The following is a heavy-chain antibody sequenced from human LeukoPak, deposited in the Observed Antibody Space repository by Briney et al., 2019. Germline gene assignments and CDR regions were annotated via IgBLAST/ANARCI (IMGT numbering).Heavy chain of an antibody. Sequence: SETLSLTCTVSGGSISSYYWSWIRQPPGKGLEWIGYIYTSGSTNYNPSLKSRVTISVDTSKNQFSLKLSSVTAADTAVYYCASQGATHAFDIWGQGTMVTVSS. CDR3: ASQGATHAFDI. D-gene: IGHD1-26*01. CDR2: IYTSGST. CDR1: GGSISSYY. J-gene: IGHJ3*02. V-gene: IGHV4-4*09.